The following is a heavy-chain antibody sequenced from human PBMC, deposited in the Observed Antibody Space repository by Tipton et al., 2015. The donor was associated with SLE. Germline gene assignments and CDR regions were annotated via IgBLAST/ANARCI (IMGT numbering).Heavy chain of an antibody. CDR2: IYYREGT. Sequence: TLSLTCNVSGGSISSGSYYWTWIRQPAGKGLEWIGYIYYREGTNYSPSLKSRVTISLDASKNQLSLKLSSVTAADTAVYYCARGPDDFWSGYSEMDVWGKGTTVTISS. V-gene: IGHV4-61*09. D-gene: IGHD3-3*01. CDR3: ARGPDDFWSGYSEMDV. CDR1: GGSISSGSYY. J-gene: IGHJ6*04.